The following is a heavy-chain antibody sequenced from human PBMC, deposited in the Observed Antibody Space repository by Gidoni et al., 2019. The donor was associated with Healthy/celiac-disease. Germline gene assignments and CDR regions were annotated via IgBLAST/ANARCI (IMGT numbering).Heavy chain of an antibody. J-gene: IGHJ4*02. D-gene: IGHD3-22*01. Sequence: QVQLQESGPGLVKPSETLSLTCTVSGGSVSSGSYYWSWIRQPPGKGLEWIGYIYYSGSTNYNPSLKSRVTISVDTSKNQFSLKLSSVTAADTAVYYCARMDYYDSSGYLMWFDYWGQGTLVTVSS. CDR2: IYYSGST. V-gene: IGHV4-61*01. CDR3: ARMDYYDSSGYLMWFDY. CDR1: GGSVSSGSYY.